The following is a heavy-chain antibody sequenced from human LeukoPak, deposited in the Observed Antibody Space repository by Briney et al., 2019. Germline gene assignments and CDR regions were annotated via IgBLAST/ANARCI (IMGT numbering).Heavy chain of an antibody. D-gene: IGHD4-11*01. V-gene: IGHV3-48*04. CDR1: EFTFSSYS. Sequence: PGGSLRLSCAASEFTFSSYSMNWVRQAPGKGLEWVSYITSSSSAIYYADSVKGRFTISRDNAKNSLYLQMNSLRAEDTAVYYCARIRDPRNDYSYYYYYMDVWGKGTTVTVSS. J-gene: IGHJ6*03. CDR3: ARIRDPRNDYSYYYYYMDV. CDR2: ITSSSSAI.